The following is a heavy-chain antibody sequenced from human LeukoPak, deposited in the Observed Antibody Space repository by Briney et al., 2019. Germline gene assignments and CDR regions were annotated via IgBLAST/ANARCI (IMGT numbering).Heavy chain of an antibody. J-gene: IGHJ4*02. CDR3: ARDNREQQLVPPTFDY. CDR1: GFTFSSYA. Sequence: PGGPLRHSCAASGFTFSSYAMHWVRQAPGKGLEGVAVISYDGSNKYYADSVKGRFTISRDNSKNTLYLQMNSLRAEDTAVYYCARDNREQQLVPPTFDYWGQGTLVTVSS. V-gene: IGHV3-30-3*01. CDR2: ISYDGSNK. D-gene: IGHD6-13*01.